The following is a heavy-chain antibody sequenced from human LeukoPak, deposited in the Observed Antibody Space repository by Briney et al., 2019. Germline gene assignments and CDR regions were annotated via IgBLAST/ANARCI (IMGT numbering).Heavy chain of an antibody. CDR2: IYYSGST. CDR1: GGSISSSSYY. D-gene: IGHD6-13*01. V-gene: IGHV4-39*07. Sequence: SETLSLTCTVSGGSISSSSYYWGWIRQPPGKGLEWIGSIYYSGSTHYNPSLKSRVTISVDTSKNQFSLKLSSVTAADTAVYYCARDSGSSWLPLYYFDYWGQGTLVTVSS. CDR3: ARDSGSSWLPLYYFDY. J-gene: IGHJ4*02.